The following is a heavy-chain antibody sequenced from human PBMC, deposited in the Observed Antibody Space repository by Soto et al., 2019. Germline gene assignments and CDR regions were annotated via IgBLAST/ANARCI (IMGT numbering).Heavy chain of an antibody. Sequence: SETLSLTCTVSGGSISSGGYYWSWIRQHPGKGLEWIGYIYYSGSTYYNPSLKSRVTISVDTSKNQFSLKLSSVTAADTAVYYCARTDAVVVPAAPYYYYGMDVWGQGTTVTVSS. CDR1: GGSISSGGYY. D-gene: IGHD2-2*01. J-gene: IGHJ6*02. V-gene: IGHV4-31*03. CDR3: ARTDAVVVPAAPYYYYGMDV. CDR2: IYYSGST.